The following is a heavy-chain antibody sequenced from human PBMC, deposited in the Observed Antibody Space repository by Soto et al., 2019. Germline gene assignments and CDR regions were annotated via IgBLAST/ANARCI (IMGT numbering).Heavy chain of an antibody. CDR3: ARAGTKIAVAGNGMDV. CDR1: GDSVSSNSAA. V-gene: IGHV6-1*01. D-gene: IGHD6-19*01. Sequence: SQTLSLTCVISGDSVSSNSAAWNWIRQSPSRGLEWLGRTYYRSKWYNDYAVSVKSRITINPDTSKNQFSLQLNSVTPEDTAVYYCARAGTKIAVAGNGMDVWGQGTTVTVSS. CDR2: TYYRSKWYN. J-gene: IGHJ6*02.